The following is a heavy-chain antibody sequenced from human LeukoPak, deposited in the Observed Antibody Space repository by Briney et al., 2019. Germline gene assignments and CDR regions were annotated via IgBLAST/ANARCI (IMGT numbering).Heavy chain of an antibody. CDR2: ISGGGGST. CDR3: AKGGKWDVTPFDY. J-gene: IGHJ4*02. D-gene: IGHD1-26*01. V-gene: IGHV3-23*01. Sequence: GGSLRLSCAASGFTFTSYSMNWVRQAPGKGLEWVSTISGGGGSTYYADSVKGRFTISRDNSKNTLYLQANSLRAEDTAVYYCAKGGKWDVTPFDYWGQGTLVTVSS. CDR1: GFTFTSYS.